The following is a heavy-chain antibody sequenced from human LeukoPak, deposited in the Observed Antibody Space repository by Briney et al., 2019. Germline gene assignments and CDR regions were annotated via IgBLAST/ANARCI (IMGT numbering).Heavy chain of an antibody. CDR3: AKCDIAARSYYYYYMDV. CDR2: IGYDGSNK. CDR1: GFTFSNYA. D-gene: IGHD6-6*01. Sequence: PGGSLRLSCAASGFTFSNYAIHWVRQAPGKGLEWVAFIGYDGSNKDYADSVKGRFTISRDNSKNTLYLQMNSLRAEDTAVYYCAKCDIAARSYYYYYMDVWGKGTTVTVSS. V-gene: IGHV3-30*02. J-gene: IGHJ6*03.